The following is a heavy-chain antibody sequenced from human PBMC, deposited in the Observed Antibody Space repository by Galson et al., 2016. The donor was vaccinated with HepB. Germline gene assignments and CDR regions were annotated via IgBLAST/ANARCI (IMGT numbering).Heavy chain of an antibody. D-gene: IGHD5-18*01. V-gene: IGHV4-61*08. J-gene: IGHJ5*02. CDR1: GGSISSGGYY. CDR2: INHSGST. CDR3: ARDHGYSGWFDP. Sequence: SETLSLTCTVSGGSISSGGYYWSWIRQHPGKGLEWIGEINHSGSTNYNPSLKSRVTISVDTSKNQFSLKLTSATPADTAVYYCARDHGYSGWFDPWGQGTLVAVSS.